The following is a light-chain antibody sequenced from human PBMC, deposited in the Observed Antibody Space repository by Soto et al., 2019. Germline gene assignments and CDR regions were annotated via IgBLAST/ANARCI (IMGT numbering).Light chain of an antibody. CDR1: QSVSSK. V-gene: IGKV3-15*01. CDR2: GAS. CDR3: QHYNDWPPTWT. J-gene: IGKJ1*01. Sequence: EIVMTQSPATLSVSPGERATLSCRASQSVSSKLAWYQQKPGQAPRVLIYGASTRATGIPDRFSGSGSGTEFALTISSLQSEDFEVYYCQHYNDWPPTWTFGQGTRVEIK.